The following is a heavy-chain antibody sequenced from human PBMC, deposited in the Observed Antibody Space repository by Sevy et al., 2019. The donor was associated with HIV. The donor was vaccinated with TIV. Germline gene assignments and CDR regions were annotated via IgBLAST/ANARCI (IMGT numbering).Heavy chain of an antibody. V-gene: IGHV3-11*04. CDR3: ARGRIAVAVL. CDR1: GFSFSDFY. J-gene: IGHJ4*02. Sequence: GGSLRLSCRGSGFSFSDFYMSWIRQAPGKGLEWVSYISSSSSTIYYADSVKGRFTISRDNAKNSLYLQMNSLRAEDTAVYYCARGRIAVAVLWGQGTLVTVSS. CDR2: ISSSSSTI. D-gene: IGHD6-19*01.